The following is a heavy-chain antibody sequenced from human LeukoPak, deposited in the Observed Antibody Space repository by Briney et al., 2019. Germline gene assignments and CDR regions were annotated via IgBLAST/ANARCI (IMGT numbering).Heavy chain of an antibody. CDR3: AMGRTRLDDAFDI. Sequence: GESLKISCKGSGYSFTSYWIGWVRQMPGKGLELMGIIYPGDSDTRYSPSFQGQVTISADKSISTAYLQWSSLKASDTAMYYCAMGRTRLDDAFDIWGQGTMVTVSS. J-gene: IGHJ3*02. D-gene: IGHD6-19*01. CDR2: IYPGDSDT. CDR1: GYSFTSYW. V-gene: IGHV5-51*01.